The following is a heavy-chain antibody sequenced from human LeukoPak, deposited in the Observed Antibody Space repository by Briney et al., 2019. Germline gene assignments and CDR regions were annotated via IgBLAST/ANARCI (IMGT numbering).Heavy chain of an antibody. D-gene: IGHD2-2*01. CDR1: GFTFDDYG. CDR2: ISSSSSTI. V-gene: IGHV3-48*01. J-gene: IGHJ4*02. Sequence: GGSLRLSCAASGFTFDDYGMSWVRQAPGKGLEWVSYISSSSSTIYYADSVKGRFTISRDNAKNSLYLQMNSLRAEDTAVYYCAREISVVVPAAIGLGYWGQGTLVTVSS. CDR3: AREISVVVPAAIGLGY.